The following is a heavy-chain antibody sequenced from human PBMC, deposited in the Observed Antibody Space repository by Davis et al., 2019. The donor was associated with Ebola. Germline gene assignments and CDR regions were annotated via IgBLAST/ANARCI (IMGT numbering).Heavy chain of an antibody. J-gene: IGHJ3*02. CDR2: ISGSGGST. CDR3: TRVQPTYYYDSSGYHSPGAFDI. V-gene: IGHV3-23*01. CDR1: GFTFRSYA. Sequence: GESLKISCTASGFTFRSYAMSWIRQAPGKGLEWVSAISGSGGSTYYADSVKGRFTISRDNSKNTLYLQMNSLKTEDTAVYYCTRVQPTYYYDSSGYHSPGAFDIWGQGTMVTVSS. D-gene: IGHD3-22*01.